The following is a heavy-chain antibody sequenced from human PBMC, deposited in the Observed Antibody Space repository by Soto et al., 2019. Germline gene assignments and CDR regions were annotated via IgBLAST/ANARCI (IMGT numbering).Heavy chain of an antibody. Sequence: NPSETLSLTCTVSGGSISSGGYYWSWIRQHPGKGLEWIGYIYYSGSTYYNPSLKSRVTISVDTSKNQFSLKLSSVTAADTAVYYCAGAYSSSWYYFDYWGQGTLVTVSS. CDR3: AGAYSSSWYYFDY. D-gene: IGHD6-13*01. CDR2: IYYSGST. J-gene: IGHJ4*02. V-gene: IGHV4-31*03. CDR1: GGSISSGGYY.